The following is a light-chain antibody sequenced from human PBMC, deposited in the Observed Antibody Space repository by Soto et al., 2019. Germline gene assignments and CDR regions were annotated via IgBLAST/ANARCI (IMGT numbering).Light chain of an antibody. Sequence: EIVLTQSPATLSLSPGERATLSCRASQSVRSYLAWYQQKPGQPPRLLIYGASNRATGIPARFSGSGSGTDVTLTSSSLEHEDFALYDCPQRGNWPHLAFGGGTKVEIK. CDR3: PQRGNWPHLA. CDR1: QSVRSY. V-gene: IGKV3-11*01. J-gene: IGKJ4*01. CDR2: GAS.